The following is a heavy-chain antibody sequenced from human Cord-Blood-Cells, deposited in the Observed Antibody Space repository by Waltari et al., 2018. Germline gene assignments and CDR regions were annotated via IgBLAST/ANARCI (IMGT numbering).Heavy chain of an antibody. Sequence: QVQLQESGPGLVKPSQTLSLTCTVSGGSISSGGYYWVWIRQHPGRGREWIGYIYYSGSTYYNPALKSRVTISVDTSKNQFSLKLSSVTAADTAVYYCARVPRPEHYYDSSGYYYFDYWGQGTLVTVSS. D-gene: IGHD3-22*01. CDR3: ARVPRPEHYYDSSGYYYFDY. J-gene: IGHJ4*02. CDR1: GGSISSGGYY. V-gene: IGHV4-31*03. CDR2: IYYSGST.